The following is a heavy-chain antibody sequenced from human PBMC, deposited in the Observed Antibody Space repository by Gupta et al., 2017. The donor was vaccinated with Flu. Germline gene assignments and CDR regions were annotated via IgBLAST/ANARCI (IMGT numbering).Heavy chain of an antibody. V-gene: IGHV3-23*01. CDR3: AKDRSGNPAVDY. CDR2: ISGSGGST. Sequence: EVQLLESGGGLVQPGGSLRLSCAASGFTFSDYAMTWVRQAPGKGLEWVSTISGSGGSTYYADSVKGRFTISRDNSKNTLFLQVSSLRVEDTAVYYCAKDRSGNPAVDYWGQGTRVTVSS. CDR1: GFTFSDYA. J-gene: IGHJ4*02. D-gene: IGHD6-13*01.